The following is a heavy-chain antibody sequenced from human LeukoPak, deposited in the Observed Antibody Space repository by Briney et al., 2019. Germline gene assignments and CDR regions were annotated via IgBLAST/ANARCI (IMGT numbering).Heavy chain of an antibody. CDR1: GFTFSSYS. CDR3: ARRGIWTDMDV. CDR2: ISSSSSTI. D-gene: IGHD3/OR15-3a*01. V-gene: IGHV3-48*01. Sequence: RGSLRLSCAASGFTFSSYSMNWVRQAPGKGLEWVSYISSSSSTIYYADSVKGRFTISRDNAKNSLYLQMNSLRAEDTAVYYCARRGIWTDMDVWGKGTTVTVSS. J-gene: IGHJ6*03.